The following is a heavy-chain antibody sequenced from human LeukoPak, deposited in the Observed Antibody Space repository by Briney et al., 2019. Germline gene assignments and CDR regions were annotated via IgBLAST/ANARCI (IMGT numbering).Heavy chain of an antibody. D-gene: IGHD3-22*01. V-gene: IGHV3-7*01. CDR1: GFTFSSYW. Sequence: GGSLRLSCAASGFTFSSYWMSWVRQAPGKGLEWVANIKQDGSEKYYVDSVKGRFTISRDNAKNSLYLQMNSLRAEDTAVYYCARDLGQYYDTSDNWFDPWGQGTLVTISS. CDR3: ARDLGQYYDTSDNWFDP. J-gene: IGHJ5*02. CDR2: IKQDGSEK.